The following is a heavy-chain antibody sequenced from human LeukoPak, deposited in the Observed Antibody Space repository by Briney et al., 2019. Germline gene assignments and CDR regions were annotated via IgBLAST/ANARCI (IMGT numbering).Heavy chain of an antibody. V-gene: IGHV1-46*01. CDR1: GYIFTGHY. J-gene: IGHJ4*02. CDR3: GRADSSRWSTGVDY. CDR2: ITPGGGST. D-gene: IGHD6-13*01. Sequence: WASAKVSCTASGYIFTGHYIHWVRQAPGQGLEWMGLITPGGGSTSYAQKSQGRATMTRDTSTTTVYMELSSLTSADTAVYYCGRADSSRWSTGVDYWGQGTLVTVPS.